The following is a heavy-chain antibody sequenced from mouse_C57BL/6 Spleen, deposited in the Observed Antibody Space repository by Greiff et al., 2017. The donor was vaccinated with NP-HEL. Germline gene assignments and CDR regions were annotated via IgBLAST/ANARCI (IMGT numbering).Heavy chain of an antibody. J-gene: IGHJ2*01. V-gene: IGHV1-80*01. CDR3: ARFTTVVATDY. CDR2: IYPGDGDT. D-gene: IGHD1-1*01. Sequence: VQLQQSGAELVKPGASVKISCKASGYAFSSYWMNWVKQRPGKGLEWIGQIYPGDGDTNYNGKCKGKATLTADKSSSTAYMQLSSLTSEDSAVYFCARFTTVVATDYWGQGTTLTVSS. CDR1: GYAFSSYW.